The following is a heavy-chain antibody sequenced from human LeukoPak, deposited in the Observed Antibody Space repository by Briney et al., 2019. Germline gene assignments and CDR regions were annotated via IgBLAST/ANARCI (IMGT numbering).Heavy chain of an antibody. V-gene: IGHV4-39*01. CDR3: ARREAARRYYFDY. J-gene: IGHJ4*02. CDR2: IYYSGST. D-gene: IGHD6-6*01. CDR1: GGFISSSSYY. Sequence: SETLSLTCIVSGGFISSSSYYWGWIRQPPGKGLEWIGSIYYSGSTYYNPSLKSRVTISVDTSKNQFSLKLSSVTAADTAVYYCARREAARRYYFDYWGQGTLVTVSS.